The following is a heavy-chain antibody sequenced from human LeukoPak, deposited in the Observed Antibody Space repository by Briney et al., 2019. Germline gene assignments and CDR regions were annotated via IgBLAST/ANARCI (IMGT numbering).Heavy chain of an antibody. CDR3: ARRGRLVLRFLEWLAGPLDY. CDR2: IYTSGST. Sequence: SETLSLTCTVSGGSISSYYWSWIRQPAGRGLEWIGRIYTSGSTNYNPSLKSRVTMSVDTSKNQFSLKLSSVTAADTAVYYCARRGRLVLRFLEWLAGPLDYWGQGALVTVSS. D-gene: IGHD3-3*01. V-gene: IGHV4-4*07. CDR1: GGSISSYY. J-gene: IGHJ4*02.